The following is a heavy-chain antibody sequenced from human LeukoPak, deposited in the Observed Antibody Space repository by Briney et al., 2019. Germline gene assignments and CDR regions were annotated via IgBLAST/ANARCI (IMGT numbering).Heavy chain of an antibody. CDR2: IYYRSKWYN. CDR3: ARDRDDYGDYYFDY. Sequence: SQTLSLTCALSGDSVSSKNGAWHWIRQSPSRGLEWLGRIYYRSKWYNDYAVSVKSRITITPDTSKNQFSLQLNSVTPEDTAVYYCARDRDDYGDYYFDYWGQGTLVTVSS. D-gene: IGHD4-17*01. J-gene: IGHJ4*02. V-gene: IGHV6-1*01. CDR1: GDSVSSKNGA.